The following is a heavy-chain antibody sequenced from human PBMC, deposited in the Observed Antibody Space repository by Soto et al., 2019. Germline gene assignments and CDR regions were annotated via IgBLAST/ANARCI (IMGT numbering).Heavy chain of an antibody. V-gene: IGHV1-18*01. D-gene: IGHD3-3*01. CDR2: ISAYNGNT. Sequence: ASVKVSCKASGYTFTSYGISWVRQAPGQGLEWMGWISAYNGNTNYAQKLQGRVTMTTDTSTSTAYMELRSLRSDDTAVYYCARDIDDNNPDHDFWSVFPNRPLWYWGQGTLVTVSS. J-gene: IGHJ4*02. CDR1: GYTFTSYG. CDR3: ARDIDDNNPDHDFWSVFPNRPLWY.